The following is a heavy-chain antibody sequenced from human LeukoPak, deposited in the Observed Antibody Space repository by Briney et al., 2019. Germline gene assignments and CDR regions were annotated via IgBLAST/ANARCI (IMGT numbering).Heavy chain of an antibody. J-gene: IGHJ4*02. CDR2: INPNSGGT. D-gene: IGHD3-22*01. V-gene: IGHV1-2*02. CDR3: ARDRGHYYDSSGYSDFDY. Sequence: ASVKVSCKASGYTFTGYYMHWVRQAPGQGLEWMGWINPNSGGTNYAQKFQDRVTMTRDTSTSTVYMELNSLRSEDTAVYYCARDRGHYYDSSGYSDFDYWGQGTLVTVSS. CDR1: GYTFTGYY.